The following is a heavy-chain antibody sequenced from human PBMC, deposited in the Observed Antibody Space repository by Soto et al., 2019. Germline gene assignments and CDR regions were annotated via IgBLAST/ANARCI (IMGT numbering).Heavy chain of an antibody. CDR3: ARAGPSSTSCLDPYYSAMDA. J-gene: IGHJ6*02. V-gene: IGHV1-18*01. CDR1: GYTFTSYG. D-gene: IGHD2-2*01. CDR2: ISAYNGNT. Sequence: GASVKVSCKASGYTFTSYGISWVRQAPGQGLEWMGWISAYNGNTNYAQKLQGRVTMTTDTSTSTAYMELRSLRSDDTAVYYCARAGPSSTSCLDPYYSAMDACGHGTTVTVS.